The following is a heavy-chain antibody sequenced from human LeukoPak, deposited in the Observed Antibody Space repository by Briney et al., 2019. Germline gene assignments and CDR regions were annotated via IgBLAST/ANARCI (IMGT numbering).Heavy chain of an antibody. D-gene: IGHD3-22*01. CDR3: ARDYYDSSGYYSTGAFDI. CDR2: IYYSGSA. J-gene: IGHJ3*02. Sequence: PSETLSLTCTVSGGSISSYYWSWIRQPPGKGLEWIGYIYYSGSANYNPSLKSRVTISVDTSKNQFSLKLSSVTAADTAVYYCARDYYDSSGYYSTGAFDIWGQGTMVTVSS. CDR1: GGSISSYY. V-gene: IGHV4-59*01.